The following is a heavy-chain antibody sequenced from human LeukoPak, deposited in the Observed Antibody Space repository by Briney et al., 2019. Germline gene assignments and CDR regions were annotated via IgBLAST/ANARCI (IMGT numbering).Heavy chain of an antibody. V-gene: IGHV1-18*01. Sequence: ASVKVSCKASGYIFTNYGITWVRPAPGQGLEWVGWISADNGNTNYAQTFQGRVTMTTDTSTSTAYMQLMSLTRDDTAVYYCARRVVVAGEWFDPWGQGTLVTVSS. J-gene: IGHJ5*02. CDR3: ARRVVVAGEWFDP. D-gene: IGHD3-22*01. CDR2: ISADNGNT. CDR1: GYIFTNYG.